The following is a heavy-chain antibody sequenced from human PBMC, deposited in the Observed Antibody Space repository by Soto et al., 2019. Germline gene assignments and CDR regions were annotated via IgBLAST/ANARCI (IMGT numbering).Heavy chain of an antibody. Sequence: ASVKVSCKASGYTFTSYAMHWVRQAPGQRLEWMGWINAGNGNTKYSQKFQGRVTITRDTSANTAYMELSSLRSEDTAVYYCARVPVVTAINNWFDPWGQGTLVTVSS. CDR3: ARVPVVTAINNWFDP. J-gene: IGHJ5*02. V-gene: IGHV1-3*01. D-gene: IGHD2-21*02. CDR1: GYTFTSYA. CDR2: INAGNGNT.